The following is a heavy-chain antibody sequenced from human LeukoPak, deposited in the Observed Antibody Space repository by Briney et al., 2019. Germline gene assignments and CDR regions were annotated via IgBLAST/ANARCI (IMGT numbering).Heavy chain of an antibody. CDR3: AKNYYDISGYYYFDY. Sequence: GWSLRLSCAASGFSFSDYYMSWVRQAPGKGLEWVSAISGSGGSTYYADSVKGRFTISRDNSKNTLYLQMNSLRAEDTAVYYCAKNYYDISGYYYFDYWGQGTLVTVSS. J-gene: IGHJ4*02. CDR2: ISGSGGST. D-gene: IGHD3-22*01. CDR1: GFSFSDYY. V-gene: IGHV3-23*01.